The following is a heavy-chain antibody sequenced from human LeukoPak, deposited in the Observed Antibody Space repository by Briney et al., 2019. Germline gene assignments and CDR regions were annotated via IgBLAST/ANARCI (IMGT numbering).Heavy chain of an antibody. CDR2: IEVDGSEK. CDR1: GFTFRNSW. J-gene: IGHJ5*02. Sequence: GGSLRLSCAASGFTFRNSWMSWVCQAPGKGLEWVANIEVDGSEKYYVDSVEGRFDISRDNAKNSLYLQMNSLRGEDTAGYYFAKAGSSVCWAWGQGTLVTVSS. D-gene: IGHD3-22*01. V-gene: IGHV3-7*01. CDR3: AKAGSSVCWA.